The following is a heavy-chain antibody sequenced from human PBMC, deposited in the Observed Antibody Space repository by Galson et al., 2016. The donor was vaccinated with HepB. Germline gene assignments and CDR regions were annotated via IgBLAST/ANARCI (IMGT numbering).Heavy chain of an antibody. CDR3: PRHASDIVATSPFDY. CDR1: GGSIINTSYY. Sequence: SETLSLTCGVSGGSIINTSYYWGWIRQPPGKGLEWIGSFYTGGSTYYNPSLKRRVAISVDTSKNQFSLRLSSVTAADTAVFYCPRHASDIVATSPFDYWGQGTLVTVSS. D-gene: IGHD5-12*01. V-gene: IGHV4-39*01. J-gene: IGHJ4*02. CDR2: FYTGGST.